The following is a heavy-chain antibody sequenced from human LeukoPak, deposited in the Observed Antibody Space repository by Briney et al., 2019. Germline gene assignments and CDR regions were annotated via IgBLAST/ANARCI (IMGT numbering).Heavy chain of an antibody. CDR2: MYTSGST. D-gene: IGHD2-15*01. CDR1: GGSISSGSYY. J-gene: IGHJ6*03. CDR3: ARSATATNPYYYYMDV. V-gene: IGHV4-61*02. Sequence: SETLSLTCTVSGGSISSGSYYWSWIRQPAGKGLEWIGRMYTSGSTYYNPSLKSRVTISADTSKNQFSLKLSSVTAADTAVYYCARSATATNPYYYYMDVWGKGTTVTVSS.